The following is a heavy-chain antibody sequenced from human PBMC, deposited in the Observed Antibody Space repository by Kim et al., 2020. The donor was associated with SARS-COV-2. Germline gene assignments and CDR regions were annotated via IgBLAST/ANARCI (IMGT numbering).Heavy chain of an antibody. Sequence: SVKVSCKASGGTFSSYAISWVRQAPGQGLEWMGGIIPIFGTANYAQKFQGRVTITADESTSTAYMELSSLRSEDTAVYYCASRSDSYYDSSGYYSEAEYFQHWGQGTLVTVSS. V-gene: IGHV1-69*13. J-gene: IGHJ1*01. CDR1: GGTFSSYA. CDR3: ASRSDSYYDSSGYYSEAEYFQH. D-gene: IGHD3-22*01. CDR2: IIPIFGTA.